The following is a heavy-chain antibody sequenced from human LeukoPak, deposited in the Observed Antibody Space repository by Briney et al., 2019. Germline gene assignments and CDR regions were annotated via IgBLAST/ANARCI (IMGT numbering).Heavy chain of an antibody. J-gene: IGHJ4*02. CDR3: ARAPEYGLYYFDY. CDR1: GGSISSGSYY. Sequence: PSETLSLTCTVSGGSISSGSYYWGWIRQPPGKGLEWIGNIYYSGSIYYNPSLKSRVSISVDTSKNQFSLKLTSVTAADTAVYYCARAPEYGLYYFDYWGQGTLVTVSS. V-gene: IGHV4-39*07. CDR2: IYYSGSI. D-gene: IGHD1-14*01.